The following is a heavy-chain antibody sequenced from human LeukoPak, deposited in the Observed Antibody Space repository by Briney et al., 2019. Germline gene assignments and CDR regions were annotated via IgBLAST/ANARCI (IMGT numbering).Heavy chain of an antibody. V-gene: IGHV1-8*01. D-gene: IGHD6-6*01. J-gene: IGHJ3*02. Sequence: GASVKVSCKASGYTFTSYDINWVRQATGQGLEWMGWMNPNSGNTGYAQKFQGRVTMTRNTSISTAYMELSSLRSEDTAVYYCARGEWKYSSSSDAFDIWGQGTMVTVSS. CDR1: GYTFTSYD. CDR2: MNPNSGNT. CDR3: ARGEWKYSSSSDAFDI.